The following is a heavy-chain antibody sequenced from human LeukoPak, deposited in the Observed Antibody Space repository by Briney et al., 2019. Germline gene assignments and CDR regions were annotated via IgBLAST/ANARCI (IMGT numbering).Heavy chain of an antibody. J-gene: IGHJ4*02. CDR3: ARRVSHYDTLTGYYQDY. CDR2: IKQDGGDR. CDR1: GFTFSNAW. V-gene: IGHV3-7*01. D-gene: IGHD3-9*01. Sequence: GGSLRLSCAASGFTFSNAWMSWVRQAPGKGLEWVANIKQDGGDRYYVDSVKGRFTISRDNAKNSLYLQMNGLRAEDTAVYYCARRVSHYDTLTGYYQDYWGQGALVTVSS.